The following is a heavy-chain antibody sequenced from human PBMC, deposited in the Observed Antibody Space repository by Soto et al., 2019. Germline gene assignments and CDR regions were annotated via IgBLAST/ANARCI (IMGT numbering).Heavy chain of an antibody. V-gene: IGHV3-66*04. CDR1: GFTVSSNY. Sequence: TGGSLRLSCAASGFTVSSNYMSWVRQAPGKGLEWVSVIYSGGSTYYADSVKGRFTISRDNSKNTLYLQMNSLRAEDTAVYYCARHSRQKWLVRTGPFDYWGQGTLVTVSS. CDR2: IYSGGST. D-gene: IGHD6-19*01. CDR3: ARHSRQKWLVRTGPFDY. J-gene: IGHJ4*02.